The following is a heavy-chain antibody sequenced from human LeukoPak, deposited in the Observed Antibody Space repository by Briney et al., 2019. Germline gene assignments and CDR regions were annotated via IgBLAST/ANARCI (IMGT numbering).Heavy chain of an antibody. CDR1: GFSFSSYS. CDR3: ARVGSSSPYFYYYYMDV. Sequence: PGGSLRLSCAASGFSFSSYSLNWVRQAPGKGLEWVSSTSSSSSSYIYYADSVKGRFTISRDNAENSLYLQMNSLRAGDTAVYYCARVGSSSPYFYYYYMDVWGKGTTVTVSS. J-gene: IGHJ6*03. V-gene: IGHV3-21*01. D-gene: IGHD6-6*01. CDR2: TSSSSSSYI.